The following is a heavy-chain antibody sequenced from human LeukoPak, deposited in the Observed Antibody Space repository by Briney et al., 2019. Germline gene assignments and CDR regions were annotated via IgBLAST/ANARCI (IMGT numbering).Heavy chain of an antibody. CDR2: XXXXXXT. CDR1: GXISXYY. V-gene: IGHV4-4*07. Sequence: GXISXYYXRXVRQPAGKXLXXXXXXXXXXXTXYNPSLKIRVTMSVHTSKNQFSLKLSSVTAADTAVYYCAGDRERVEYYDSSGYYYSAFDIWGQGTMVTVSS. CDR3: AGDRERVEYYDSSGYYYSAFDI. J-gene: IGHJ3*02. D-gene: IGHD3-22*01.